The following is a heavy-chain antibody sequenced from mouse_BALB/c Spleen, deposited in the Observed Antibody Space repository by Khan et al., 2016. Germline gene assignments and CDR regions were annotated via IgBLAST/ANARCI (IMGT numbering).Heavy chain of an antibody. CDR1: GFSLTGYG. Sequence: QVQLKESGPGLVAPSQSLSITCTVSGFSLTGYGVNWVRQPPGKGLEWLGMIWGDGSTDYNSALKSRLSISKDNSKSQVFLKMNSLQTDDTARYYCARVLYHVPGVFAYWGQGTLVTVSA. CDR3: ARVLYHVPGVFAY. J-gene: IGHJ3*01. D-gene: IGHD2-1*01. V-gene: IGHV2-6-7*01. CDR2: IWGDGST.